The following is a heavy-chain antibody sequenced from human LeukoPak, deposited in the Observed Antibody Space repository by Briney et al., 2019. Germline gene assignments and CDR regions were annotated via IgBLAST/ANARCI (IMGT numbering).Heavy chain of an antibody. CDR2: IRYDGSNK. V-gene: IGHV3-30*02. D-gene: IGHD2-8*01. CDR1: GFTFSSYG. Sequence: GGSLRLSCAASGFTFSSYGMHWVRQAPGKGLEWVAFIRYDGSNKYYADSVKGRFTVSRDNSKNTLYLQMNSLRAEDTAVYYCAKPYCTNGVCRFDYWGQGTLVTVSS. J-gene: IGHJ4*02. CDR3: AKPYCTNGVCRFDY.